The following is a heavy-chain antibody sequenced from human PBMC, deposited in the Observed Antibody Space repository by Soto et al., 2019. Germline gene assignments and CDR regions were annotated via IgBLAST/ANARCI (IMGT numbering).Heavy chain of an antibody. Sequence: GGSLRLSCAASGFTFSSYAMHWVRQAPGKGLEWVAVISYDGSNKYYADSVKGRFTISRDNSKNTLYLQMNSLRAEDTAVYYCARQEDVLRFLEWLSMVDYWGQGTLVTVSS. D-gene: IGHD3-3*01. V-gene: IGHV3-30*04. CDR1: GFTFSSYA. J-gene: IGHJ4*02. CDR3: ARQEDVLRFLEWLSMVDY. CDR2: ISYDGSNK.